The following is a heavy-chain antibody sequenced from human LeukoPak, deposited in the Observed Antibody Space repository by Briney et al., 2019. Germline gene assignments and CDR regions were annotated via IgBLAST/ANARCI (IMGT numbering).Heavy chain of an antibody. J-gene: IGHJ4*02. D-gene: IGHD6-13*01. CDR1: GGSLSSYY. V-gene: IGHV4-4*07. CDR2: IYTSGST. Sequence: PSETLSLTCTVSGGSLSSYYWSWIRQPAGKGREWSGRIYTSGSTNYNPSLKRRVTMSVDTAKNQFSLKLSSVTAADTAVYYCARDSYSSSPRFDYWGQGTLVTVHS. CDR3: ARDSYSSSPRFDY.